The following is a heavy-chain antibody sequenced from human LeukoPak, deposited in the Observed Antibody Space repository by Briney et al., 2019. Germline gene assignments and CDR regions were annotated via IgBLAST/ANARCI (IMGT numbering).Heavy chain of an antibody. D-gene: IGHD6-13*01. Sequence: GASVKISCKGSGYSFTSYWIGWVRQMPGKGLEWMGIIYPGDSDTRYSPSFQGQVTISADKSISTAYLQWSSLKASDTAMYYCARLTRYSSSWYSWFDPWGQGTLVTVSS. V-gene: IGHV5-51*01. J-gene: IGHJ5*02. CDR1: GYSFTSYW. CDR3: ARLTRYSSSWYSWFDP. CDR2: IYPGDSDT.